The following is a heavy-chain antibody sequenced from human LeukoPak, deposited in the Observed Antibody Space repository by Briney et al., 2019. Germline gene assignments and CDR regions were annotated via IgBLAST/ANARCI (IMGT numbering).Heavy chain of an antibody. Sequence: GGSLRLSCVGSELTFSTYPMSWVRQAPGKGLEWVSATSGSGGSTFYADSVKGRFTISRDNSKNTLFLQMNSLGAEDTAIYYCATRGKDGYNANYYGMDVWGQGTTVTVSS. V-gene: IGHV3-23*01. CDR3: ATRGKDGYNANYYGMDV. CDR1: ELTFSTYP. D-gene: IGHD5-24*01. J-gene: IGHJ6*02. CDR2: TSGSGGST.